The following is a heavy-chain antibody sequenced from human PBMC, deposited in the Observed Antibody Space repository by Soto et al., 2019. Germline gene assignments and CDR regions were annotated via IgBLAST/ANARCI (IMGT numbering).Heavy chain of an antibody. CDR1: GYTFTGYY. CDR3: ATSYGNAWYTY. CDR2: INPNSGGT. V-gene: IGHV1-2*04. J-gene: IGHJ4*02. Sequence: ASVKVSCKASGYTFTGYYMHWLRQAPGQGLEWMGWINPNSGGTNYAQKFQGWVTMTRDTSISTAYMELSRLRSDDTAVYYCATSYGNAWYTYWGQGTQVTVSS. D-gene: IGHD6-13*01.